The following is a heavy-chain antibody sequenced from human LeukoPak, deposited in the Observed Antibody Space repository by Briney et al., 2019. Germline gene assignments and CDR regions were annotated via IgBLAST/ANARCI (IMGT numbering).Heavy chain of an antibody. V-gene: IGHV3-21*01. CDR1: GFTFSSYA. J-gene: IGHJ4*02. D-gene: IGHD3-9*01. Sequence: GGSLRLSCAASGFTFSSYAMNWVRQAPGKGLEWVSSISSSSSYIYYADSVKGRFTISRDNAKNSLYLQMNSLRAEDTAVYYCARDPLAYDILTGYDYWGQGTLVTVSS. CDR2: ISSSSSYI. CDR3: ARDPLAYDILTGYDY.